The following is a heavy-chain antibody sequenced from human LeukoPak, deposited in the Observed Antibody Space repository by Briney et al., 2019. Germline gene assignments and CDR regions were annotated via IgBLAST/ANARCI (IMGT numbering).Heavy chain of an antibody. V-gene: IGHV3-9*03. CDR2: ISWNSGNI. CDR3: AKAATTTYGRGVGYYFDY. CDR1: GFTFDDYA. Sequence: GRSLRLSCAASGFTFDDYAMHWVRQVPGKGLEWVSSISWNSGNIGYADPVKGRFTISRDNAKNSLYLQMNSLRDEDMALYYCAKAATTTYGRGVGYYFDYWGQGMLVTVSS. J-gene: IGHJ4*02. D-gene: IGHD1-26*01.